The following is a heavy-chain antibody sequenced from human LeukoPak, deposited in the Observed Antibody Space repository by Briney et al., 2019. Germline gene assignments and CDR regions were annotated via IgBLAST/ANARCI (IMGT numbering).Heavy chain of an antibody. Sequence: GGSLRLSCAASGFTVRNNYMNWVRQAPGKGLEWVSGIYSDGSTYYADSVKGRFTISRDNPKNTLYLQMNSLRAEDTAVYYCARGSYCSSGSCYPLFDYWGQGTLVTVSS. CDR3: ARGSYCSSGSCYPLFDY. CDR2: IYSDGST. D-gene: IGHD2-15*01. CDR1: GFTVRNNY. J-gene: IGHJ4*02. V-gene: IGHV3-53*01.